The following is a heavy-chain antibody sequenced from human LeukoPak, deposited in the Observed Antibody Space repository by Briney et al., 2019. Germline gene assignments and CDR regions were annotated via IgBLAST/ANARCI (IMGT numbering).Heavy chain of an antibody. CDR3: ARSSYVWGSYRMFDY. Sequence: SETLSLTCTVSGGSISNYYWSWIRQTPGKGLEWIGYIYYSGSTNYNPSLKSRVTISVDSSKNQFSLKLSSVTAADTAVYYCARSSYVWGSYRMFDYWGQGTLVTVSS. V-gene: IGHV4-59*12. CDR2: IYYSGST. CDR1: GGSISNYY. J-gene: IGHJ4*02. D-gene: IGHD3-16*02.